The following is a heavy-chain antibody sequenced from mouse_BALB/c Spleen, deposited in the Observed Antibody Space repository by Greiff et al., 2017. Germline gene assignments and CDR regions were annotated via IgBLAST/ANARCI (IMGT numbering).Heavy chain of an antibody. CDR2: IDPANGNT. Sequence: VHVKQSGAELVKPGPSVQLSCTASGFNITDTSIHWVKQRPEQGLEWIGRIDPANGNTKYDPKFQGQATITADTSSNTAYLQLSSLTSEDTAVYYCDRPARATWWYFDVWGAGTTVTVSS. CDR3: DRPARATWWYFDV. CDR1: GFNITDTS. D-gene: IGHD3-1*01. J-gene: IGHJ1*01. V-gene: IGHV14-3*02.